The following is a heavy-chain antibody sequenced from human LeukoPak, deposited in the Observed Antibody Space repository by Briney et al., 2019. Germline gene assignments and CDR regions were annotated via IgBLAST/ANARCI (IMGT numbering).Heavy chain of an antibody. CDR2: IYPGDSGT. D-gene: IGHD3-10*01. Sequence: GESLKISCKGSGYSFTSYWIGWVRQMPGKGLEWMGIIYPGDSGTRYSPSFQGQVTISADKSISTAYLQWYSLKASDTAMYYCARLTYYYGSGSYGQFDYWGQGTLVTVSS. V-gene: IGHV5-51*01. J-gene: IGHJ4*02. CDR3: ARLTYYYGSGSYGQFDY. CDR1: GYSFTSYW.